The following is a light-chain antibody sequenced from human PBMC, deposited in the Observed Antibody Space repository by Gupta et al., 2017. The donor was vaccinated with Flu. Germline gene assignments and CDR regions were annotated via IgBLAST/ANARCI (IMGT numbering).Light chain of an antibody. CDR3: ATWDDSLNVWM. CDR2: TNN. V-gene: IGLV1-44*01. CDR1: SSNIGSNP. Sequence: SSSNIGSNPVNWYQQLPGAAPKLLIYTNNTRPSGVPDRFSGSKSGTSASLAISGLQSEDEGEYYCATWDDSLNVWMFGGGTKLTVL. J-gene: IGLJ3*02.